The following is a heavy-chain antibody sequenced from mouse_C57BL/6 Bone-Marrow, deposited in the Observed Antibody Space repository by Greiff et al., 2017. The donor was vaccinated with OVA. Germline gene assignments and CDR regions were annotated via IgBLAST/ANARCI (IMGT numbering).Heavy chain of an antibody. CDR3: TRHAYYSNPWFAY. D-gene: IGHD2-5*01. Sequence: QVQLQQSGAELVRPGASVTLSCKASGYTFTDYEMHWVKQTPVHGLEWIGAIDPETGGTAYNQKFKGKAILTADKSSSTAYMELRSLTSEDSAVYYCTRHAYYSNPWFAYWGQGTLVTVSA. CDR1: GYTFTDYE. J-gene: IGHJ3*01. CDR2: IDPETGGT. V-gene: IGHV1-15*01.